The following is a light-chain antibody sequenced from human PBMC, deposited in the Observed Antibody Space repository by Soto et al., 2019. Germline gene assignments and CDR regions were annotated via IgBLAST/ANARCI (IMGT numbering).Light chain of an antibody. J-gene: IGLJ1*01. CDR1: KNDIGVYDF. Sequence: QSVQTHPPSASWSPGQSVTISCTGTKNDIGVYDFVSWYQHHPGKAPRLIIYEVVQRPSGVPDRFSGSKSGNTASLTVSGLQAADDADYFCKSYAGSNNYVFGSGTKVTVL. V-gene: IGLV2-8*01. CDR3: KSYAGSNNYV. CDR2: EVV.